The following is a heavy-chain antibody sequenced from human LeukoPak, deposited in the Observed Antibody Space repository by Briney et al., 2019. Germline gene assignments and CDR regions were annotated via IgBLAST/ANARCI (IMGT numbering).Heavy chain of an antibody. CDR2: IYYSGST. V-gene: IGHV4-31*03. D-gene: IGHD3-22*01. J-gene: IGHJ2*01. CDR3: ARGEGYDSSGYYLWLYFDL. Sequence: PSETLSLTCTVSGGSLSSSTYYWGWIRQHPGKGLEWLGYIYYSGSTYYNPSFKSRVTISVDTSKNQFSLELSSVTAADTAVYYCARGEGYDSSGYYLWLYFDLWGRGTLVTVSS. CDR1: GGSLSSSTYY.